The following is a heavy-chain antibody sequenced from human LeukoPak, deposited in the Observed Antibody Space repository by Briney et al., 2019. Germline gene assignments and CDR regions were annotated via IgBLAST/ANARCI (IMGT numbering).Heavy chain of an antibody. Sequence: GGSLRLSCAASGFTFSGYNINWVRQAPGKGLEWVSSISSSSSYIYFADSVKGRFTISRDNAKNSLYLQMNSLRAEDTAVYFCARGSSSGYYGYSDYWGQGTLVTVSS. CDR3: ARGSSSGYYGYSDY. D-gene: IGHD3-22*01. CDR2: ISSSSSYI. V-gene: IGHV3-21*01. CDR1: GFTFSGYN. J-gene: IGHJ4*02.